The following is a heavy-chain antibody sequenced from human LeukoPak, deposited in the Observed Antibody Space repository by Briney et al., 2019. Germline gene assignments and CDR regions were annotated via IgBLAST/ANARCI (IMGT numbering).Heavy chain of an antibody. D-gene: IGHD4-11*01. CDR2: VIPIFGSA. Sequence: SVKVSCKASGGTFSSYAISWVRQAPGQGLEWMGGVIPIFGSASYAQKFQGRVTITTDESTSTAYMELSSLRFEDTAVYYCARGTDYSRQSIGYWGQGTLVTVSS. CDR1: GGTFSSYA. V-gene: IGHV1-69*05. CDR3: ARGTDYSRQSIGY. J-gene: IGHJ4*02.